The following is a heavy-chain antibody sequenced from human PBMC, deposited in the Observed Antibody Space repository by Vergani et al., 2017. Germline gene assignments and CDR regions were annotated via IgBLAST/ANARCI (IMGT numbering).Heavy chain of an antibody. CDR1: GGSISSSSYY. J-gene: IGHJ4*02. D-gene: IGHD6-13*01. Sequence: QLQLQESGPGLVKPSETLSLTCTVSGGSISSSSYYWGWIRQPPGKGLEWIGSIYYSGSTYYNPSLKSRVTISVDTSKNQFSLKLSSVTAADTAVYCCARRGIAAPIDYWGQGTLVTVSS. V-gene: IGHV4-39*01. CDR3: ARRGIAAPIDY. CDR2: IYYSGST.